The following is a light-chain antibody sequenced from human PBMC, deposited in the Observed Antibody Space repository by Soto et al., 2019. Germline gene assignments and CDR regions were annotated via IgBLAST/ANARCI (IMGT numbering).Light chain of an antibody. CDR2: DAS. J-gene: IGKJ1*01. V-gene: IGKV3-15*01. CDR1: QSISSN. CDR3: QQYNNWPPWT. Sequence: EIVMTQSPATLSVSPGERATLSCRASQSISSNLAWYQQKPGLAPRLLIYDASTRATDIPARFSGSGSGTEFTLTISSLQSEDFAVYYCQQYNNWPPWTFGQGTKVDIK.